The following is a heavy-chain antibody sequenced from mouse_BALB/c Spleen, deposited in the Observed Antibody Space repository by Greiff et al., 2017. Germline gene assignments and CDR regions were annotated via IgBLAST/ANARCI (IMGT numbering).Heavy chain of an antibody. CDR1: GFTFSSFG. Sequence: EVQRVESGGGLVQPGGSRKLSCAASGFTFSSFGMHWVRQALEKGLEWVAYISSGSSTIYYADTVKGRFTISRDNPKNTLFLQMTSLRSEDTAMYYCARSGELRGYYFDYWGQGTTLTVSS. CDR3: ARSGELRGYYFDY. D-gene: IGHD1-1*01. V-gene: IGHV5-17*02. CDR2: ISSGSSTI. J-gene: IGHJ2*01.